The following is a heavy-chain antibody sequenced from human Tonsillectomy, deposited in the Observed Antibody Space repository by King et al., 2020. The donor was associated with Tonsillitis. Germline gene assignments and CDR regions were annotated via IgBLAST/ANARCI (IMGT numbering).Heavy chain of an antibody. CDR1: GFTFDDYT. V-gene: IGHV3-43*01. D-gene: IGHD1-14*01. CDR3: AKETGDYYYYYMDV. J-gene: IGHJ6*03. Sequence: EVQLVESGGVVVQPGGSLRLSCAASGFTFDDYTMHWVRQAPGKGLEWVSLISWDGGTTYYADSVKGRFTISRDNSKNSLYLQMNSLRTEDTALYYCAKETGDYYYYYMDVWGKGTTVTVSS. CDR2: ISWDGGTT.